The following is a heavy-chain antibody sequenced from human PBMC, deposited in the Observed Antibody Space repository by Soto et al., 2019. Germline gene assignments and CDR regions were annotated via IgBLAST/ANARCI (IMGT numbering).Heavy chain of an antibody. Sequence: SQTLSLTCAISGDSVSSNSAAWNWIRQSPSRGLEWLGRTYYRSKWYNDYAVSVKSRITINPDTSKNQFSLQLNSVTPEDTAVYYCARELIAVAGTRSVRYYYYGVDVWGQGTTVTVS. CDR1: GDSVSSNSAA. CDR2: TYYRSKWYN. D-gene: IGHD6-19*01. CDR3: ARELIAVAGTRSVRYYYYGVDV. J-gene: IGHJ6*02. V-gene: IGHV6-1*01.